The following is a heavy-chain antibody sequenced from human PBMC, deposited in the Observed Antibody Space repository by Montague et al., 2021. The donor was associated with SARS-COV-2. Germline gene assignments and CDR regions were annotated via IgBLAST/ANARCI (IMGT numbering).Heavy chain of an antibody. V-gene: IGHV3-48*04. CDR3: AKDLVLRAARPDALDV. D-gene: IGHD6-6*01. J-gene: IGHJ3*01. CDR2: ISSSTNII. Sequence: SLRLSCAASGFTFSSYSVNWVRQAPGKGLEWISYISSSTNIIYYADSVKGRFTISRDNARNSLYLQMNSLRVDDPAVYYCAKDLVLRAARPDALDVWGQGTVVIVSS. CDR1: GFTFSSYS.